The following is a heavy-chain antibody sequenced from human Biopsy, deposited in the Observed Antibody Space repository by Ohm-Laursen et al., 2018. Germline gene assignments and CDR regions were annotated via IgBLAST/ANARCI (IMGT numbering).Heavy chain of an antibody. J-gene: IGHJ2*01. CDR2: IYPAGST. D-gene: IGHD5-24*01. CDR1: GGHINNYY. V-gene: IGHV4-4*07. CDR3: ASAGYNPDWNLDL. Sequence: TLSLTCNVSGGHINNYYWSWIRQPPGKGLEWIGRIYPAGSTNYNPSLKGRVTMSVDTSKKQLSLKLSSVTAADPAVYYCASAGYNPDWNLDLWGRGTRVTVSS.